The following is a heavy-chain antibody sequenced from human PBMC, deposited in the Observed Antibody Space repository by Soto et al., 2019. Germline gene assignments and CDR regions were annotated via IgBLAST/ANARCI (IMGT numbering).Heavy chain of an antibody. CDR3: ATLPPRIVVVFTEMPT. D-gene: IGHD2-21*01. Sequence: SETLSLTCTVSGGSISSGGYYWSWIRHHPGKGLEWIGYIYYSGSTYYNPSLESRVSMSVDKSNNEFSLSLTSVTAADTAVYYCATLPPRIVVVFTEMPTWGQGILVTVS. CDR2: IYYSGST. V-gene: IGHV4-31*09. CDR1: GGSISSGGYY. J-gene: IGHJ5*02.